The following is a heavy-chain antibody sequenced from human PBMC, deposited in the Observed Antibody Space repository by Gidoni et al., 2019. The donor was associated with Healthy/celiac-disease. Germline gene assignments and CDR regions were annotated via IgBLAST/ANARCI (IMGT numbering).Heavy chain of an antibody. CDR1: GGSISRSSYY. D-gene: IGHD2-2*01. CDR3: ARHGDGYCSSTSCFFDY. Sequence: QLQLQESGPGLVKPSATLSLTCTVSGGSISRSSYYWGWIRQPPGKGLEWIGSIYYSGSTYYNPSLKSRVTISVDTSKNQFSLKLSSVTAADTAVYYCARHGDGYCSSTSCFFDYWGQGTLVTVSS. J-gene: IGHJ4*02. V-gene: IGHV4-39*01. CDR2: IYYSGST.